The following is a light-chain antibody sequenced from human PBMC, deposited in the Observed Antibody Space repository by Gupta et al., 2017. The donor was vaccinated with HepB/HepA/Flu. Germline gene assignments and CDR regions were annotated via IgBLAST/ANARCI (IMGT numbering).Light chain of an antibody. J-gene: IGLJ1*01. CDR3: CSYAGSYNYV. CDR1: SIDVGDYNY. V-gene: IGLV2-11*01. Sequence: QSALTQPRSVSGSPGQSVTISCTGTSIDVGDYNYVSWYQHHPGKAPKLMISDVSKRPSGVPDRFSGSKSGNTASLTISGLQAEDEAFYYCCSYAGSYNYVFGTGTKVTVL. CDR2: DVS.